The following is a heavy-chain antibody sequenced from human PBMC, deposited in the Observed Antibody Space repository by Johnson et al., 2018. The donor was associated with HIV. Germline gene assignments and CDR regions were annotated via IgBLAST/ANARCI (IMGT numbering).Heavy chain of an antibody. J-gene: IGHJ3*02. V-gene: IGHV3-33*08. CDR1: GFTFSSYG. Sequence: QVQLVESGGGVVQPGRSLRLSCAASGFTFSSYGMHWVRQAPGKGLEWVAVIWYDGSNKNYVDSVKGRFTISRDNSKNTLYLQMNSLRAEDTAVYYCASPLPTGTTSLDAFDIWGQGTMVTVSS. CDR3: ASPLPTGTTSLDAFDI. D-gene: IGHD1-7*01. CDR2: IWYDGSNK.